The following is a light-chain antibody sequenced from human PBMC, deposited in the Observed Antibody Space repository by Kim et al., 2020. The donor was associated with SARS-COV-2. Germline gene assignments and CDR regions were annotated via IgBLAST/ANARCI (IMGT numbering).Light chain of an antibody. V-gene: IGKV3-11*01. CDR1: QTIENF. CDR3: QQRRDWYS. J-gene: IGKJ2*01. CDR2: DAS. Sequence: PGERATLSCRASQTIENFLAWYQHTPGQAPRLLISDASRRATDIPDRSSGSRSGAASTLTIDSLEPDDSAGYYCQQRRDWYSFGHGTML.